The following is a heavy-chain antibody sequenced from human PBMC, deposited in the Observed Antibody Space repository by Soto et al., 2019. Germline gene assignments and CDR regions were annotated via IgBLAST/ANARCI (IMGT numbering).Heavy chain of an antibody. CDR2: IYPGDSDT. Sequence: GESLKISCKGSGYRFSSYWIAWVRQMPGKGLEWMGIIYPGDSDTRYSPSFQGQVTMSVDKSNNTAYLHWSSLKASDTAMYYCARQGSNGAYYYYGMDVWGQGTTVTVSS. J-gene: IGHJ6*02. CDR3: ARQGSNGAYYYYGMDV. V-gene: IGHV5-51*01. D-gene: IGHD2-8*01. CDR1: GYRFSSYW.